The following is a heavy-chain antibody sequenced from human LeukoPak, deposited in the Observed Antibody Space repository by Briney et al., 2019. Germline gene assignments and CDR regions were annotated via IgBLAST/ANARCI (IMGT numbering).Heavy chain of an antibody. CDR1: GITLNNYS. J-gene: IGHJ4*02. D-gene: IGHD3/OR15-3a*01. CDR2: ISDSGGST. CDR3: AKRGVVIRVILVGFHKEAYYFES. Sequence: PGGSLRLSCAVSGITLNNYSMTWVRQAPGKGLEWVAGISDSGGSTKYADSVKGRFTISRDNPKNTLYLQMNSLRAEDTAVYFCAKRGVVIRVILVGFHKEAYYFESWGQGALVTVSS. V-gene: IGHV3-23*01.